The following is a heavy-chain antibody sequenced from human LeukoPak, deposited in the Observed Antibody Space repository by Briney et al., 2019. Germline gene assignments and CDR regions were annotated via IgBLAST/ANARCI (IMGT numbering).Heavy chain of an antibody. CDR3: ARAGAHRRLNWFDP. V-gene: IGHV3-23*01. CDR1: GFTFSTYG. Sequence: PGGSLRLSCAASGFTFSTYGMGWVRQAPGKGLEWVSSINDNGGTSTWYADSVKGRSTISRDNAKNSLYLQMNSLRAEDTAVYYCARAGAHRRLNWFDPWGQGTLVTVSS. D-gene: IGHD1-1*01. CDR2: INDNGGTST. J-gene: IGHJ5*02.